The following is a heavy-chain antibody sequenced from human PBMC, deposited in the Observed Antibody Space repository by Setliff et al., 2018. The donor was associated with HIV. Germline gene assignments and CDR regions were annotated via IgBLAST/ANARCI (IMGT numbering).Heavy chain of an antibody. Sequence: SETLSLTCTVSGGSISTYYWSWIRQPAGKGLEWIGRVSTSGSTKYNPSLKSRVTMSLDTSKNEFSLKLSSVTAADTAVYYCALTGHRLLRGYMDVWGKGTTVTVSS. CDR2: VSTSGST. J-gene: IGHJ6*03. CDR3: ALTGHRLLRGYMDV. CDR1: GGSISTYY. V-gene: IGHV4-4*07. D-gene: IGHD2-15*01.